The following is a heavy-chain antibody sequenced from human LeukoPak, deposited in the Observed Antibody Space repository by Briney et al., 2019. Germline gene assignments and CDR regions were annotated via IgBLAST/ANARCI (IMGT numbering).Heavy chain of an antibody. J-gene: IGHJ4*02. V-gene: IGHV3-48*03. Sequence: GGSLRLSCAASGFTFRSYEMNWVRQAPGKGLEWVSYITSSGNTIYYADSVKGRFTISRDNAKNSLYLQMNSLRAEDTAVYSCARASGPFDYWGQGTLVTVSS. CDR2: ITSSGNTI. CDR1: GFTFRSYE. D-gene: IGHD3-10*01. CDR3: ARASGPFDY.